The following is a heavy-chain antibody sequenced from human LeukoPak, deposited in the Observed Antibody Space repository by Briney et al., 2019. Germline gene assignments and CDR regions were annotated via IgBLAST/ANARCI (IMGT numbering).Heavy chain of an antibody. Sequence: AASGFTVSSNYMSWVRQAPGKGLECVSAIYSGGSTYYADSVKGRFTISRDNSKNTVYLQMNSLRAEDTAVYYCARTWNGAFDIWGQGTMVTVSS. CDR3: ARTWNGAFDI. CDR2: IYSGGST. CDR1: GFTVSSNY. V-gene: IGHV3-66*01. D-gene: IGHD1-1*01. J-gene: IGHJ3*02.